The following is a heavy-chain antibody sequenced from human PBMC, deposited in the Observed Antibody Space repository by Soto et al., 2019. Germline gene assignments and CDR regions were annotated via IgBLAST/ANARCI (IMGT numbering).Heavy chain of an antibody. V-gene: IGHV1-45*02. CDR3: ASPYYDILTALPHDAFDI. J-gene: IGHJ3*02. Sequence: SVKVSCKASGYTFTYRYLHWVRQAPGQALEWMGWITPFNGNTNYAQKFQDRVTITRDRSMSTAYMELSSLRSEDTAMYYCASPYYDILTALPHDAFDIWGQGTMVTVSS. CDR2: ITPFNGNT. D-gene: IGHD3-9*01. CDR1: GYTFTYRY.